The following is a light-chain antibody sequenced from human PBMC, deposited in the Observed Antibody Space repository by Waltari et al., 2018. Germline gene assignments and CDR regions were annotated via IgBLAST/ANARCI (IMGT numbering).Light chain of an antibody. J-gene: IGKJ4*01. CDR3: QQYYSTPT. V-gene: IGKV4-1*01. CDR1: QSLLYSSNSKNY. Sequence: DIVMTQSPDSLAVSLGERPTNSCMSHQSLLYSSNSKNYLAWYQLKPGQPPKLLIYWASTRESGVPDRFSGSGSGTDFTLTISSLQAADVAVYYCQQYYSTPTFGGGTKVEIK. CDR2: WAS.